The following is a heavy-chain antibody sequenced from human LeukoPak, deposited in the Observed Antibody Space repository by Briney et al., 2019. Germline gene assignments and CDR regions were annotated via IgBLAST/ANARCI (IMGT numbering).Heavy chain of an antibody. CDR2: INPNSGGT. Sequence: ASVKVSCKASGYTFTGYYMHWVRQAPGQGLEWMGWINPNSGGTNYAQKFQGRVTMTRDTSIGTAYMELSRLRSDDTAVYYCASLYSSSWYLFDYWGQGTLVTVSS. CDR1: GYTFTGYY. V-gene: IGHV1-2*02. CDR3: ASLYSSSWYLFDY. D-gene: IGHD6-13*01. J-gene: IGHJ4*02.